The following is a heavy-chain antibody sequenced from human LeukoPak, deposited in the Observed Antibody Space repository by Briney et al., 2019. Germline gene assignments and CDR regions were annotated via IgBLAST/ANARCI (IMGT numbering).Heavy chain of an antibody. CDR2: TYYRSKWYN. CDR3: AKGRWALFDC. D-gene: IGHD3-10*01. V-gene: IGHV6-1*01. Sequence: PSQTLSLTCDISGDSVSSNSAAWNWIRQSPSRGLEWLGRTYYRSKWYNDYAISVKSRMTINADTSKNQFSLQLNSVTPEDTAVHYCAKGRWALFDCWGQGTLVIVSS. J-gene: IGHJ4*02. CDR1: GDSVSSNSAA.